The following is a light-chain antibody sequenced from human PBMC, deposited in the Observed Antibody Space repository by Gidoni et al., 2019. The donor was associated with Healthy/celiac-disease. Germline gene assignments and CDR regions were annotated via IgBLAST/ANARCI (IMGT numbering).Light chain of an antibody. V-gene: IGKV3-15*01. CDR1: QSVSSN. J-gene: IGKJ1*01. CDR3: QQYNNWPPKP. CDR2: GAS. Sequence: EIVMTKSAATLSVSPGERATLSCRASQSVSSNLAWYQQKPGQAPRLLIYGASTRATGIPARFSGSGSGTEFTLTISSLQSEDFAVYYCQQYNNWPPKPFGQGTKVEIK.